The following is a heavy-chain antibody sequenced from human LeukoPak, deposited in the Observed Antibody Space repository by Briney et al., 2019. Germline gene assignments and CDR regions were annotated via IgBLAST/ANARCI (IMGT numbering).Heavy chain of an antibody. CDR2: IWYDGSNK. CDR3: ASVHYSNYVLEY. D-gene: IGHD4-11*01. J-gene: IGHJ4*02. Sequence: GGSLRLSCAASGFTFSTYGMHWVRQAPGKGLEWVAVIWYDGSNKYYGDSVKGRFTISRDNSKNTLYLQMNSLGAEDTAVYYCASVHYSNYVLEYWGQGTLVTVSS. V-gene: IGHV3-33*01. CDR1: GFTFSTYG.